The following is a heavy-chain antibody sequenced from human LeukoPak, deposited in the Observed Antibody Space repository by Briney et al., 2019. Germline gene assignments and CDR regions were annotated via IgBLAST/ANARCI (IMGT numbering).Heavy chain of an antibody. CDR2: IYYSGSS. CDR3: ARDGRSDWYGWYFDF. V-gene: IGHV4-59*11. J-gene: IGHJ2*01. D-gene: IGHD6-19*01. Sequence: PSETLSLTCTVSGGSISRHYWSWIRQPPGKGLEWIGYIYYSGSSNYSPSLKSRVTISVDTSKNQFFLKLSSVTAADTAVYYCARDGRSDWYGWYFDFWGRGTLVTVSS. CDR1: GGSISRHY.